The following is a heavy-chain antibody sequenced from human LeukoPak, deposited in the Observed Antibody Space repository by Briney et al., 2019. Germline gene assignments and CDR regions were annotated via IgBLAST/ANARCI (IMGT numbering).Heavy chain of an antibody. CDR3: ARTRVAARDYYYYYMDV. D-gene: IGHD6-6*01. Sequence: ASVKVSCKASGYTFTSYGISWVRQAPGQGLGWMRWISAYNGNTNYAQKLQGRVTMTTDTSTSTAYMELRSLRSDDTAVYYCARTRVAARDYYYYYMDVWGKGTTVTVSS. CDR2: ISAYNGNT. CDR1: GYTFTSYG. V-gene: IGHV1-18*01. J-gene: IGHJ6*03.